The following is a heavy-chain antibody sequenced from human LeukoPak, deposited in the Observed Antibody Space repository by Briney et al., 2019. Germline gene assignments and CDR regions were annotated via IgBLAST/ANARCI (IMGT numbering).Heavy chain of an antibody. Sequence: SETLSLTCTVSGYSISSGYYWGWIRQPPGKGLEWIGSIYHSGRTDYNPSLKSRVTISVDTSKNQFSLKLSSVTAADTAVYYCARGRPIVATMDGMDVWGQGTTVTVSS. CDR3: ARGRPIVATMDGMDV. V-gene: IGHV4-38-2*02. J-gene: IGHJ6*02. CDR1: GYSISSGYY. CDR2: IYHSGRT. D-gene: IGHD5-12*01.